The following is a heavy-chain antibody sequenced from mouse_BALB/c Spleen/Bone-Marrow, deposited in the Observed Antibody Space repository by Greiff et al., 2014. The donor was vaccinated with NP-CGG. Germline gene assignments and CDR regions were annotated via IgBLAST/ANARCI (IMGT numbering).Heavy chain of an antibody. Sequence: VQLVESGPELVKPGASVKMSCKASGYTFTSYYIHWVKQRPGQGLEWIGWIYPGDGSTKYNEKFKGKTTLTADKSSSTAYMLLSSLTSEDSAIYFCARTTAWYFDVWGAGTTVTVSS. CDR2: IYPGDGST. J-gene: IGHJ1*01. V-gene: IGHV1S56*01. CDR3: ARTTAWYFDV. CDR1: GYTFTSYY. D-gene: IGHD1-2*01.